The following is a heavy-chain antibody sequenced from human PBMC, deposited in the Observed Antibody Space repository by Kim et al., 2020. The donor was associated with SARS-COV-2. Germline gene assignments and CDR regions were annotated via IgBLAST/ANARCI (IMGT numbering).Heavy chain of an antibody. CDR1: GYSFTSYW. V-gene: IGHV5-51*01. CDR2: IYPGDSDT. J-gene: IGHJ3*02. CDR3: ARHGSSSWYIDAFDI. D-gene: IGHD6-13*01. Sequence: GESLKISCKGSGYSFTSYWIGWVRQMPGKGLEWMGIIYPGDSDTRYSPSFQGQVTISADKSISTAYLQWSSLKASDTAMYYCARHGSSSWYIDAFDIWGQGTMVTVSS.